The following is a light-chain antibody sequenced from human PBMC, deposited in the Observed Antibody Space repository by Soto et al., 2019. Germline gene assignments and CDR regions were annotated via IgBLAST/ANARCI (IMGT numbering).Light chain of an antibody. CDR2: GAS. Sequence: DIQMTQSPSSLSASVGDRVTITCRASLSISNYLNWFQQKPGKAPKLLIYGASSLQSGVPSRFSGSRTWSDFTLTISSLQPEDFASYYCQQTYSTPWTFGQGTKVEIK. CDR1: LSISNY. CDR3: QQTYSTPWT. V-gene: IGKV1-39*01. J-gene: IGKJ1*01.